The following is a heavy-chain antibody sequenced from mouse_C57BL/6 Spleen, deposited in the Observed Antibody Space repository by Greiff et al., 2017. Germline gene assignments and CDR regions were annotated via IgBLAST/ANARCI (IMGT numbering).Heavy chain of an antibody. V-gene: IGHV1-85*01. Sequence: VQLQQSGPELVKPGASVKLSCKASGYTFTSYDINWVKQRPGQGLEWIGWIYPRDGSTKYNEKFKGKATLTVDTSSSTAYMELHSLTSEDSAVYFCARMVTTVVGYFDYWGQGTTRTVSS. CDR2: IYPRDGST. D-gene: IGHD2-2*01. CDR1: GYTFTSYD. CDR3: ARMVTTVVGYFDY. J-gene: IGHJ2*01.